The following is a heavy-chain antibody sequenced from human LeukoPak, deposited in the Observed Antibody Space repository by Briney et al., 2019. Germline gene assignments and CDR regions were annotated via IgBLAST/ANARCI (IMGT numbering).Heavy chain of an antibody. CDR1: GGSISGSH. Sequence: SETLSLTCTVSGGSISGSHWSWIRQPPGKGLEWIGHVYYTGSTNYNPSLRSRVTMSVDTSKDQFSLKMSSVPAADTAVYYCARGNSCWFVWFDSWGQGTLVTVSS. D-gene: IGHD6-19*01. V-gene: IGHV4-59*01. CDR2: VYYTGST. J-gene: IGHJ5*01. CDR3: ARGNSCWFVWFDS.